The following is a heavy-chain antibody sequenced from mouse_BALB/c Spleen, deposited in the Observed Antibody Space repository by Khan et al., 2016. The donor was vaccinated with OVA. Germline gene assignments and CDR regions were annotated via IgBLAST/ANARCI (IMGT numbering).Heavy chain of an antibody. CDR3: ARSGTTVVAYWYFDV. Sequence: EVELVESGPDLVKPSQSLSLTCTVTSYSITSGYSWHWIRQFPGNKLEWMGYIHYSGSTNYNPSLKSRISITRDTSKNQFFPQLNSVTTEDTATYYCARSGTTVVAYWYFDVWGAGTTVTVSS. CDR1: SYSITSGYS. J-gene: IGHJ1*01. D-gene: IGHD1-1*01. V-gene: IGHV3-1*02. CDR2: IHYSGST.